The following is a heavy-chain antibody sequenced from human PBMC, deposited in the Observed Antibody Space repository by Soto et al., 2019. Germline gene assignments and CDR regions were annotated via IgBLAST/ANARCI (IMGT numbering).Heavy chain of an antibody. J-gene: IGHJ4*02. CDR1: GFTFSNAW. Sequence: EVQLVESGGGLVKPGGSLRLSCAASGFTFSNAWMSWVRQAPGKGLEWVGRIKSKTDGGTTDYAAPVKGRFTISRDDSKNTLYLQMNSQKTEDTAVYYCTPTATVTTFGYWGQGTLVTVSS. CDR2: IKSKTDGGTT. D-gene: IGHD4-17*01. CDR3: TPTATVTTFGY. V-gene: IGHV3-15*01.